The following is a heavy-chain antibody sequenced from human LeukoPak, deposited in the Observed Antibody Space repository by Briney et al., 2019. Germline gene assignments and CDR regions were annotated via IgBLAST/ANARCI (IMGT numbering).Heavy chain of an antibody. CDR1: GYTFTGYY. D-gene: IGHD5-18*01. J-gene: IGHJ5*02. CDR2: INPNSGGT. CDR3: ARARYNYGSDWFDP. Sequence: GASVKVSCKASGYTFTGYYMHWVRQAPGQGLEWMGWINPNSGGTNYAQKFQGRVTMTRDTSISTGYMELSRLRSDDTAVYYCARARYNYGSDWFDPWGQGTLVTVSS. V-gene: IGHV1-2*02.